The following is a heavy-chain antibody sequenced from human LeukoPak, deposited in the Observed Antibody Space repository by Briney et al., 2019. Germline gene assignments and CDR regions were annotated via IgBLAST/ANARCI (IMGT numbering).Heavy chain of an antibody. J-gene: IGHJ4*02. V-gene: IGHV3-21*01. CDR1: GFSFRGYS. CDR3: ARDPVVAATHYYFDY. D-gene: IGHD2-15*01. Sequence: GGSLRLSCAASGFSFRGYSMNWVRQAPGKGLEWVSSISDSNTYIYYADSVKGRFTISRDNAKNSLYLQMDSLRGDDTAVYYCARDPVVAATHYYFDYWGQGTLVTVSS. CDR2: ISDSNTYI.